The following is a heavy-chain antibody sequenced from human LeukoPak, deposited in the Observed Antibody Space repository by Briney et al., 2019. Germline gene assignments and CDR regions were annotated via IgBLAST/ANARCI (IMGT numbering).Heavy chain of an antibody. J-gene: IGHJ4*02. CDR1: GGSISSGGYY. Sequence: PSETLSLTCTVSGGSISSGGYYWSWIRQHPGKGLEWIGYIYYSGSTNYNPSLKSRVTISVDTSKNQFSLKLSSVTAADTAVYYCARVSGERWSRFDYWGQGTLVTVSS. V-gene: IGHV4-61*08. CDR3: ARVSGERWSRFDY. D-gene: IGHD4-23*01. CDR2: IYYSGST.